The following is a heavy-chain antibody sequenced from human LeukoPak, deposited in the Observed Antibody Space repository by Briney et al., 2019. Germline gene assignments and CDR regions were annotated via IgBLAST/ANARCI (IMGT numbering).Heavy chain of an antibody. J-gene: IGHJ5*02. CDR3: AKDGVPYDFWTDGGGFDP. CDR2: IRYDGSNK. D-gene: IGHD3-3*01. CDR1: GFTFSSYG. V-gene: IGHV3-30*02. Sequence: GGSLRLSCAASGFTFSSYGMHWVRQAPGKGLEWVAFIRYDGSNKYYADSVKGRFTISRDNSKNTLYLQMNSLRAEDTAVYYCAKDGVPYDFWTDGGGFDPWGQGTLVTVSS.